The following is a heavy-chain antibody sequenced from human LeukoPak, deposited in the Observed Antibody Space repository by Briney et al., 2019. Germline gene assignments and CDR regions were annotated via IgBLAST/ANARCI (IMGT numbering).Heavy chain of an antibody. Sequence: SETLSLTCTVSGGSISSYYWSWIRQPPGKGLEWIGYIYTSGSTNYNPSLKSRVTILLDTSKNQFSLKVSSVTAADTAVYYCARGWFGEWTFDSWGQGTLVTVSS. D-gene: IGHD3-10*01. J-gene: IGHJ4*02. CDR2: IYTSGST. CDR1: GGSISSYY. CDR3: ARGWFGEWTFDS. V-gene: IGHV4-4*09.